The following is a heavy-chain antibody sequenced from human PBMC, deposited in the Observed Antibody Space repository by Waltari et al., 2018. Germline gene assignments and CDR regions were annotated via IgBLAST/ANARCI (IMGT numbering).Heavy chain of an antibody. CDR1: GYTFTSYG. CDR2: INALNGST. CDR3: AIGNWISGWFDS. D-gene: IGHD3-10*01. V-gene: IGHV1-18*01. J-gene: IGHJ5*01. Sequence: ELVQSGDEVKKPGASVKVSCKAIGYTFTSYGVTWVRQAPGQGLECMGWINALNGSTNYAQRYQGRVTMTTDTSTKTAYMEMRGLRTDDTAVYYCAIGNWISGWFDSWGQGTLVIVST.